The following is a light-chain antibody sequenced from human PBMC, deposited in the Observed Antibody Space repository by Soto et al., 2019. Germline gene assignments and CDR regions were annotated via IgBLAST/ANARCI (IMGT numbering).Light chain of an antibody. CDR1: SSNFGSNY. CDR3: AAWDDSLSGSYV. J-gene: IGLJ1*01. V-gene: IGLV1-47*01. Sequence: QSALTQPHSASGTPGQRVTIPCSGSSSNFGSNYVYWYQQLPGTAPKVLIYRNNQRPSGVPDRFSGSKSGTSASLAISGLRSEDEADYYCAAWDDSLSGSYVFGKGTKVTVL. CDR2: RNN.